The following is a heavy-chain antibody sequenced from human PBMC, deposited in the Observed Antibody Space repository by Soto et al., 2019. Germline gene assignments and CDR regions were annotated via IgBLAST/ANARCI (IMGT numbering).Heavy chain of an antibody. J-gene: IGHJ4*02. Sequence: QVQLQESGPGLVKPSQTLSLTCTVSGGSISSYDYYWSWIRQPPGKGLECIGYIYYSGSTYYNPSPTRRVTSSVDTSKNRFSLKLSSVTAADTAVDYCARPLRRGPPFDYWGQGTLVTVSS. CDR3: ARPLRRGPPFDY. CDR2: IYYSGST. CDR1: GGSISSYDYY. V-gene: IGHV4-30-4*01. D-gene: IGHD3-10*01.